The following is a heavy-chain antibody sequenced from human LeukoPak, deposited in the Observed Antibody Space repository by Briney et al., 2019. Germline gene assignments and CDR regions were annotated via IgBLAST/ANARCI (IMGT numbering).Heavy chain of an antibody. CDR1: GGSFSGYY. CDR3: ARGAEYYAIWRGYAGYSDY. D-gene: IGHD3-3*01. CDR2: ISHRGST. V-gene: IGHV4-34*01. J-gene: IGHJ4*02. Sequence: SETLSLTCAVYGGSFSGYYWSWIRQPPGKGLEWVGSISHRGSTYYNPSLRSRITISLDRSKQKFSLKLTSVTAADTAVYFCARGAEYYAIWRGYAGYSDYWGQGISVTVSS.